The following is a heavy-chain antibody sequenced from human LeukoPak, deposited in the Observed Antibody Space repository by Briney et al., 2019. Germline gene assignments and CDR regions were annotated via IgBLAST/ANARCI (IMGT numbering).Heavy chain of an antibody. V-gene: IGHV1-69*04. J-gene: IGHJ4*02. D-gene: IGHD3-22*01. CDR1: GGTFSSYA. CDR2: IIPILGIA. CDR3: ARTYDSSGYYAF. Sequence: SVKVSCKPSGGTFSSYAISWVRQAPGQGLEWMGRIIPILGIANYAQKFQGRVTITADKPTSTAYMELSSLRSEDTAVYYCARTYDSSGYYAFWGQGTLVTVSS.